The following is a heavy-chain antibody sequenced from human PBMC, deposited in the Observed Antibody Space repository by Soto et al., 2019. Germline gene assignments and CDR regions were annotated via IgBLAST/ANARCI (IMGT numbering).Heavy chain of an antibody. D-gene: IGHD3-10*01. CDR2: IIPIFGTA. CDR3: VRAFLLTDNQKGYYGSELYYYYYGMDV. V-gene: IGHV1-69*01. J-gene: IGHJ6*02. Sequence: QVQLVQSGAEVKKPGSSVKVSCKASGGTFSSYAISWVRQAPGQGLEWMGGIIPIFGTAKYAQKIQGSVTITADESTSTAYMELSSLRSEDTAVYYCVRAFLLTDNQKGYYGSELYYYYYGMDVWGQGTTVTVSS. CDR1: GGTFSSYA.